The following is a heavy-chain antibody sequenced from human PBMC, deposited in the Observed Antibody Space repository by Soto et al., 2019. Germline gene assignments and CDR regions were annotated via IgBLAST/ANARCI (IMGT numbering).Heavy chain of an antibody. J-gene: IGHJ6*02. D-gene: IGHD6-13*01. CDR2: ISAYNGNT. CDR3: ATRIAAAEPYYYGMDV. CDR1: GYTFTSYG. Sequence: QVQLVQSGAEVKKPGASVKVSCKASGYTFTSYGISWVRQAPGQGLEWMGWISAYNGNTNYAQKLQGRVTITTDTSTSTAYMELRSPRSDDTAVYYCATRIAAAEPYYYGMDVWGQGTTVTVSS. V-gene: IGHV1-18*01.